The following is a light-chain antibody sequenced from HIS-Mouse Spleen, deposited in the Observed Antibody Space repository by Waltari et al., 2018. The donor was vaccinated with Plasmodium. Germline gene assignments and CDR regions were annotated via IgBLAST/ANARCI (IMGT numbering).Light chain of an antibody. V-gene: IGKV1-39*01. CDR1: QIISSY. CDR2: AAS. Sequence: IQMTQSPSSLSASVGDRVTITCRASQIISSYLNWYQQKPGKDPKLLIYAASSLQSGVPSRFSGSGSGTDFTLTISSLQPEDFATYSCQQSYSTWTFGQGTKVEIK. CDR3: QQSYSTWT. J-gene: IGKJ1*01.